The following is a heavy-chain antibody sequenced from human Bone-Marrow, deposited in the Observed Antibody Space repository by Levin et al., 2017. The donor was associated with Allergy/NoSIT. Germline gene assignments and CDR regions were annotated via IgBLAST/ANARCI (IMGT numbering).Heavy chain of an antibody. D-gene: IGHD6-19*01. V-gene: IGHV3-30*04. Sequence: SCAASGFTLSDYAMHWFRQAPGEGLEWVAVVTYDGKNTYYADSVKGRFTISRDTFKNALYLQMNSLRTEDTAVYYCAREYWSTAVAGVDYWGQGTLITVSS. CDR2: VTYDGKNT. J-gene: IGHJ4*02. CDR1: GFTLSDYA. CDR3: AREYWSTAVAGVDY.